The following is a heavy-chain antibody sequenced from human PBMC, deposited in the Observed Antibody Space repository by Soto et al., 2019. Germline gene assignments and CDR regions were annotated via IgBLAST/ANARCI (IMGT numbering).Heavy chain of an antibody. D-gene: IGHD3-10*01. V-gene: IGHV3-48*01. Sequence: GGSLRLSCAASGFTFSTYTMNWVRQAPGKGLEWVAYISSSSTTMYYADSVKGRFTISRDDAKNSLYLQMNSLRAEDTAVYYCARGAPGGSGSYSQYWGQGTLVTVSS. J-gene: IGHJ4*02. CDR2: ISSSSTTM. CDR3: ARGAPGGSGSYSQY. CDR1: GFTFSTYT.